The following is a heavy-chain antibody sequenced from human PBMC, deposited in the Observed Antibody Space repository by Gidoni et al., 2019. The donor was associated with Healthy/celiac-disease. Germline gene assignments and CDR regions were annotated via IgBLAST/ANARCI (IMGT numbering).Heavy chain of an antibody. CDR3: AKAIAARFPFDAFDI. Sequence: EVQLVESGGGLVQPGRSLRLSCAASGFTFDDYAMHWVRQAPGKGLEWVSGISWNSGSIGYADSVKGRFTISRDNAKNSLYLQMNSLRAEDTALYYCAKAIAARFPFDAFDIWGQGTMVTVSS. CDR1: GFTFDDYA. CDR2: ISWNSGSI. V-gene: IGHV3-9*01. D-gene: IGHD6-6*01. J-gene: IGHJ3*02.